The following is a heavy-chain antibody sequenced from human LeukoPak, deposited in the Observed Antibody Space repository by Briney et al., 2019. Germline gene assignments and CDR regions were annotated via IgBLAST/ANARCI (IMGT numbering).Heavy chain of an antibody. V-gene: IGHV3-30*02. CDR2: IRYDGSNK. J-gene: IGHJ4*02. CDR1: GFTFSTYA. Sequence: PGGSLRLSCAASGFTFSTYAMTWVRQAPGKGLEWVAFIRYDGSNKYYADSVKGRFTISRDNSKNTLYLQMNSLRAEDTAVYYCARAKDSSGYYYFDYWGQGTLVTVSS. D-gene: IGHD3-22*01. CDR3: ARAKDSSGYYYFDY.